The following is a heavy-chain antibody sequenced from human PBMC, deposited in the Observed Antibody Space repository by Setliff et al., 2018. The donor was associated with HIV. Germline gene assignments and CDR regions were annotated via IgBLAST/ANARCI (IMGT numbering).Heavy chain of an antibody. CDR2: LKQDGSDK. V-gene: IGHV3-7*03. CDR1: EFTFNTSW. D-gene: IGHD2-15*01. Sequence: PGGSLRLSCAASEFTFNTSWMSWVRQAPGKGLEWVANLKQDGSDKYYMDSVKGRFTISRDNAKNSLYLQMNSLRVEDTAVYYCARDHNDSGNYFDYWGQGTLVTVSS. CDR3: ARDHNDSGNYFDY. J-gene: IGHJ4*02.